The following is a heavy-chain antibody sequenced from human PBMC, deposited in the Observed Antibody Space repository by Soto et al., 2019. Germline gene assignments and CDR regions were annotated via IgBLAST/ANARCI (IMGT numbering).Heavy chain of an antibody. V-gene: IGHV1-69*13. CDR1: GGTFSSYA. Sequence: SVKVSCKASGGTFSSYAISWVRQAPGQGLEWMGGIIPIFGTANYAQKFQGRVTITADESTSTAYMELSSLRSEDTAVYYCATVDSSGYYFDYWGQGTLVTVSS. CDR2: IIPIFGTA. J-gene: IGHJ4*02. D-gene: IGHD3-22*01. CDR3: ATVDSSGYYFDY.